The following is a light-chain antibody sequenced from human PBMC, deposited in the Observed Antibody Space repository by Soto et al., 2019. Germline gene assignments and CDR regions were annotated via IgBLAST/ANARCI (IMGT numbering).Light chain of an antibody. CDR2: GTS. CDR3: QYYGGSFT. CDR1: QSIDSKS. V-gene: IGKV3-20*01. J-gene: IGKJ3*01. Sequence: EIVLTQSPGTLSLSPGERATVSRRTSQSIDSKSLVWYQQRVGQAPRLLIYGTSSRGTGIPDRFSGSGSGTDFTLTISRLEPEDFAGYFCQYYGGSFTFGPGTKVEIK.